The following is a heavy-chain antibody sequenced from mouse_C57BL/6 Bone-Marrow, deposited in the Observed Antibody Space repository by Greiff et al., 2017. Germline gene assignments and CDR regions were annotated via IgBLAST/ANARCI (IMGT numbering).Heavy chain of an antibody. J-gene: IGHJ1*03. Sequence: VQVVESGPGLVAPSQSLSITCTVSGFSLTSYGVDWVRQSPGKGLEWLGVIWGVGSTNYNSALKSRLSISKDNSKSQVFLKMNSLQTDDTAMYYCASYYYGSSPYWYFDVWGTGTTVTVSS. CDR2: IWGVGST. CDR1: GFSLTSYG. CDR3: ASYYYGSSPYWYFDV. D-gene: IGHD1-1*01. V-gene: IGHV2-6*01.